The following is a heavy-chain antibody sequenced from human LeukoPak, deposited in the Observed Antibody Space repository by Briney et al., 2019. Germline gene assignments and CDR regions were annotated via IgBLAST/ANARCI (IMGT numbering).Heavy chain of an antibody. J-gene: IGHJ6*03. V-gene: IGHV4-31*03. Sequence: PSRTLSLTCTVSGGSISSGGYYWSWIRQHPGKGLGWIGYIYYSGSTYYNPSIKSRTTTSVDTSKNQFSLKLSSVTAAATAVYYSARVLEWSPTAAEAAYYYYYMDVWGKGTTVTVSS. CDR1: GGSISSGGYY. CDR2: IYYSGST. CDR3: ARVLEWSPTAAEAAYYYYYMDV. D-gene: IGHD3-3*01.